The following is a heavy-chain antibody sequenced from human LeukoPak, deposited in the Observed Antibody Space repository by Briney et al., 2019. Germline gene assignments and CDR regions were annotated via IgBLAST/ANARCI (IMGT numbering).Heavy chain of an antibody. Sequence: SETLSLTCAVYGGSFSGYYWSWIRQPPGKGLEWIGEINHSGSANYNPSLKSRVTISVDTSKNQFSLKLSSVTAADTAVYYCARVRDSSGYYYRGGAFDIWGQGTMVTVSS. V-gene: IGHV4-34*01. CDR1: GGSFSGYY. CDR3: ARVRDSSGYYYRGGAFDI. CDR2: INHSGSA. J-gene: IGHJ3*02. D-gene: IGHD3-22*01.